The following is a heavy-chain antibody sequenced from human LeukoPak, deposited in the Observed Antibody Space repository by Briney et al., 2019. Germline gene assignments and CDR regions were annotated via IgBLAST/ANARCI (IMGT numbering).Heavy chain of an antibody. CDR3: AREGGSGSYYNIYYFDY. D-gene: IGHD3-10*01. Sequence: PGGSLRLSCAASGFTFSSYGMHWVRQAPGKGLEWVAVIWYDGSNEYYADSVKGRFTISRDNSKNTLYLQMNSLRAEDTAVYYCAREGGSGSYYNIYYFDYWGQGTLVTVSS. CDR2: IWYDGSNE. V-gene: IGHV3-33*01. CDR1: GFTFSSYG. J-gene: IGHJ4*02.